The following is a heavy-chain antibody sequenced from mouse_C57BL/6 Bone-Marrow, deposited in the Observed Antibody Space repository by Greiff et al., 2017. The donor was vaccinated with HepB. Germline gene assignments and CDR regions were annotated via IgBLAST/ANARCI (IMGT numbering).Heavy chain of an antibody. D-gene: IGHD4-1*01. V-gene: IGHV1-63*01. CDR2: IYPGGGYT. J-gene: IGHJ2*01. Sequence: QVQLQHSGAELVRPGTSVKMSCKASGYTFTNYWIGWAKQRPGHGLEWIGDIYPGGGYTNYNEKFKGKATLTADKSSSTAYMQFSSLTSEDSAIYYCAREGSWDWYFDYWGQGTTLTVSS. CDR1: GYTFTNYW. CDR3: AREGSWDWYFDY.